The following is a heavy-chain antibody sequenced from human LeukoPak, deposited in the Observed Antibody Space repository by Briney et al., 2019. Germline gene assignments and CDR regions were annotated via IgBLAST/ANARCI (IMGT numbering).Heavy chain of an antibody. CDR1: GYSFTDYI. J-gene: IGHJ4*02. Sequence: ASVKVSCKTSGYSFTDYIIAWVRQAPGQGLEWLGRIGTYDGLTDYAQKVQGRVTMTTDTSATTAYLELRSLTSDDTALYYCARLMDNNYDGSAFDYWGQGTLVTVSS. V-gene: IGHV1-18*01. CDR3: ARLMDNNYDGSAFDY. CDR2: IGTYDGLT. D-gene: IGHD3-22*01.